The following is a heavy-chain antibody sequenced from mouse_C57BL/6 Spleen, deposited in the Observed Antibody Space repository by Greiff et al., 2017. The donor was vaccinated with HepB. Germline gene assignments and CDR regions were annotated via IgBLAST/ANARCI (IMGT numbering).Heavy chain of an antibody. CDR3: ARQAITTTGNYYAMDY. CDR1: GFTFSSYG. CDR2: ISSGGSYT. D-gene: IGHD2-4*01. Sequence: EVKLVESGGDLVKPGGSLKLSCAASGFTFSSYGMSWVRRTPDKRLEWVATISSGGSYTYYPDSVKGRFTISRDNAKNTLYLQMSSLKSEDTAMYYCARQAITTTGNYYAMDYWGQGTSVTVSS. V-gene: IGHV5-6*01. J-gene: IGHJ4*01.